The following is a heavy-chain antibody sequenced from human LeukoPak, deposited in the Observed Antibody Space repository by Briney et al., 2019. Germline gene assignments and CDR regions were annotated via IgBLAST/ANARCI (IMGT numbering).Heavy chain of an antibody. J-gene: IGHJ6*02. Sequence: GGSLRLSCTASGFSFSNYWMSWVRQAPGKGLEWVASIKQDESEKYYADSVKGRFTTSRDNAKSSLYLQMNALRGEDTAIYYCAKDDYSYYAMDVWGRGTTVTVSS. CDR1: GFSFSNYW. V-gene: IGHV3-7*03. CDR2: IKQDESEK. CDR3: AKDDYSYYAMDV.